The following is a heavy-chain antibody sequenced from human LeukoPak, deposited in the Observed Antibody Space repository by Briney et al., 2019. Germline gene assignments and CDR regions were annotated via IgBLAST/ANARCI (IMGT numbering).Heavy chain of an antibody. CDR2: MNPNSGNT. CDR3: ARLITMVRGVIIGYYYYYMDV. J-gene: IGHJ6*03. D-gene: IGHD3-10*01. Sequence: GASVKVSCKASGYTFTSYDINWVRQATGQGLEWMGWMNPNSGNTGCAQKFQGRVTMTRNTSISTAYMELSSLRSEDTAVYYCARLITMVRGVIIGYYYYYMDVWGKGTTVTISS. V-gene: IGHV1-8*02. CDR1: GYTFTSYD.